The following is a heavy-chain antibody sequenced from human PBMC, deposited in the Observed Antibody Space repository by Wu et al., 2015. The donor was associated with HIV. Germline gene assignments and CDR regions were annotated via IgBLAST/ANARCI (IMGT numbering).Heavy chain of an antibody. CDR1: GYTFTGYY. CDR3: ARDRVCTYGPEPDWYFNV. V-gene: IGHV1-2*02. Sequence: QVQLVQSGAEVKKPGASVKVSCKASGYTFTGYYMHWVRQAPGQGLEWMGWINPNSGGTNYAQKFQGRVTMTRDTSISTAYMELNTLRSDDTAVYYCARDRVCTYGPEPDWYFNVWGRGTWSLSPQ. J-gene: IGHJ2*01. CDR2: INPNSGGT. D-gene: IGHD4-17*01.